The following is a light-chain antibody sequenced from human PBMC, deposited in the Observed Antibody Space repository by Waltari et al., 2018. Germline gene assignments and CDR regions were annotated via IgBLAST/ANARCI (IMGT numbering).Light chain of an antibody. CDR2: KSS. J-gene: IGKJ2*01. CDR3: MKGSHWPRT. V-gene: IGKV2-30*02. CDR1: QSLVHTDGNTY. Sequence: VVMTQSPLSLPVTLGQPASISCRSSQSLVHTDGNTYLNWFKHRQGQPPRRLIYKSSRRESGVPDRFSGSRSGTDFTLKISRVAAEDVGVYCCMKGSHWPRTFGQGTKLEI.